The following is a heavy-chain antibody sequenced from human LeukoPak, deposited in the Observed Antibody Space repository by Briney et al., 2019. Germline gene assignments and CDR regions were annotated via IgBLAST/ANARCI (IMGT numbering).Heavy chain of an antibody. V-gene: IGHV1-46*01. CDR1: GYTFTSYY. D-gene: IGHD6-13*01. J-gene: IGHJ4*02. CDR2: INPSGGST. Sequence: ASVKVSCKASGYTFTSYYMHWVRQAPGQGLEWMGIINPSGGSTSYAQKFQGRVTMTRDTSTSTVYMELSSLRSEDTAVYYCARSLGARKSASSLNFDYWGQGTLVTVSS. CDR3: ARSLGARKSASSLNFDY.